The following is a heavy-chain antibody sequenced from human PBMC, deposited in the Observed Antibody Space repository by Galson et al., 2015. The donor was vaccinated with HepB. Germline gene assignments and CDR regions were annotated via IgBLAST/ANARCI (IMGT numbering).Heavy chain of an antibody. D-gene: IGHD4-11*01. CDR1: GGSISSGGYY. Sequence: LSLTCTVSGGSISSGGYYWSWIRQHPGKGLEWIGYIYYSGSTYYNPSLKNRATISVDTSKNQFSLKLSSVTAADTAVYYCARIYRSLNYFDYWGQGTLVTVSS. J-gene: IGHJ4*02. V-gene: IGHV4-31*03. CDR2: IYYSGST. CDR3: ARIYRSLNYFDY.